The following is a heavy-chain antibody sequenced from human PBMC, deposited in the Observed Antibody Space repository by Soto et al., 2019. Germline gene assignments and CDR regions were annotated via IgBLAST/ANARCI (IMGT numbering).Heavy chain of an antibody. CDR2: IKQDGRET. Sequence: EVQLVESGGGLVQPGGSLRLSCAASGFIFKTFWMNWVRQVPGKGLEWVANIKQDGRETYYVDSVKGRFTISRDNAKNSLYLQMNSLRADDTAVYFCVGGSQSYGYWGQGTLVTVSS. V-gene: IGHV3-7*01. J-gene: IGHJ4*02. CDR1: GFIFKTFW. D-gene: IGHD2-15*01. CDR3: VGGSQSYGY.